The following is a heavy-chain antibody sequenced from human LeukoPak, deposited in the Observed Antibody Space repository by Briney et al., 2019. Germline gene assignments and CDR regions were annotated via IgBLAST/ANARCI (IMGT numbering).Heavy chain of an antibody. D-gene: IGHD3-10*01. CDR2: INPNSGGT. Sequence: ASVKVSCKASGYTFTGYYMHWVRQAPGQGLEWMGWINPNSGGTNYARKFQGRVTTTRDTSISTAYMELSRLRSDDTAVFYCARGVKVRGVEYYGMDVWGQGTTVTVSS. CDR3: ARGVKVRGVEYYGMDV. V-gene: IGHV1-2*02. J-gene: IGHJ6*02. CDR1: GYTFTGYY.